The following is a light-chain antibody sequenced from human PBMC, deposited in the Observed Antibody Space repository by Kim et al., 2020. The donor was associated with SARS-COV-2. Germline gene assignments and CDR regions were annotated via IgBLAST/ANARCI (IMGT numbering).Light chain of an antibody. CDR3: AAWDDSLSGYL. Sequence: GQRVTISCSGSSSNIGSNYVYWYQQFPGTAPKVRIYRNNKRPSGVPDRFSGSKSGTSASLAISGLRSEDEADYYCAAWDDSLSGYLFGTGTKVTVL. CDR2: RNN. J-gene: IGLJ1*01. CDR1: SSNIGSNY. V-gene: IGLV1-47*01.